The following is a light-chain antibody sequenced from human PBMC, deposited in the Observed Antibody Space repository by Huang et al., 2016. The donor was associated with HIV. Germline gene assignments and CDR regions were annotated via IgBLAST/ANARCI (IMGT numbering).Light chain of an antibody. J-gene: IGKJ1*01. CDR1: QSISFY. V-gene: IGKV1-39*01. CDR2: AAS. Sequence: DIQLTQSPSSLSASVGDRVTITCRASQSISFYLHWYQQKPGKVPKLLIYAASNLKSGVPSRFSGSGSGTDFTLKISRVEAEDVGVYYCMQALQTPAFGQGTKVEIK. CDR3: MQALQTPA.